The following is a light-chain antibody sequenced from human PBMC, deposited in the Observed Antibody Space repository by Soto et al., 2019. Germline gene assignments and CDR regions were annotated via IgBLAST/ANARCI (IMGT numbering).Light chain of an antibody. V-gene: IGLV2-14*01. CDR1: SSDVGGYNY. CDR2: DVS. J-gene: IGLJ1*01. Sequence: QSVLTQPASVSGSPGQSITISCTGTSSDVGGYNYVSWYQQHPGKAPKLMIYDVSNRPSGVSNRFSGSKSGNTASLTISGLQAEDEADYYCSSYTRRSPSPYVFGTGTKVTVL. CDR3: SSYTRRSPSPYV.